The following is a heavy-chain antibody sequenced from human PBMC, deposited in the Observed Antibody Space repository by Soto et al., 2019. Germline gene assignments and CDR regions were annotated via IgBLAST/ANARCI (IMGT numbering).Heavy chain of an antibody. V-gene: IGHV3-33*01. D-gene: IGHD3-9*01. CDR3: ARDFDQEDAFDI. Sequence: GGSLRLSCAASGFTFSSYGMHWVRQAPGKGLEWVAVIWYDGSNKYYADSVKGRFTISRDNSKNTLYLQMNSLRAEDTAVYYCARDFDQEDAFDIWGQGTMVTVSS. CDR2: IWYDGSNK. J-gene: IGHJ3*02. CDR1: GFTFSSYG.